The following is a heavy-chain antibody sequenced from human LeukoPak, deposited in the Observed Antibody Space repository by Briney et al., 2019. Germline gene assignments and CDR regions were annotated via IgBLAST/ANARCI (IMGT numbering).Heavy chain of an antibody. V-gene: IGHV1-69*13. J-gene: IGHJ4*02. CDR1: GGTFSSYA. Sequence: VASVKVSCKASGGTFSSYAISWVRQAPGQGLEWMGGIIPIFGTANYAQKFQGRVTITADESTSTAYMELSSLRSEDTAVYYCARGFRAARAVGAFDYWGQGTLVTVPS. D-gene: IGHD6-6*01. CDR2: IIPIFGTA. CDR3: ARGFRAARAVGAFDY.